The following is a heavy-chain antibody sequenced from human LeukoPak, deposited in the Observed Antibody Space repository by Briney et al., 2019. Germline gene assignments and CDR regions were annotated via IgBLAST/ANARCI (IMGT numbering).Heavy chain of an antibody. CDR2: IYYSGST. Sequence: SETLSLTCTVSGGSISSYYWSWIRQPPGRGLEWIGYIYYSGSTNYNPSLKSRVTISVDTSKNQFSLKLSSVTAADTAVYYCAASYGSGDCFDYWGQGTLVTVSS. CDR3: AASYGSGDCFDY. CDR1: GGSISSYY. V-gene: IGHV4-59*01. D-gene: IGHD3-10*01. J-gene: IGHJ4*02.